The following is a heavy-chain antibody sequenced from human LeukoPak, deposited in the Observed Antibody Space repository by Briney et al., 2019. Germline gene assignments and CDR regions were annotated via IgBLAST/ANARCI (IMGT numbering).Heavy chain of an antibody. V-gene: IGHV1-69*01. Sequence: SVKVSCKASGGTFSSYAIGWVRQAPGQGLEWMGGIIPIFGTANYAQKFQGRVTITADESTSTAYMELSSLRSEDTAVYYCARDPGEVIADYYYYMDVWGKGTTVTVSS. CDR3: ARDPGEVIADYYYYMDV. D-gene: IGHD2-21*01. CDR1: GGTFSSYA. CDR2: IIPIFGTA. J-gene: IGHJ6*03.